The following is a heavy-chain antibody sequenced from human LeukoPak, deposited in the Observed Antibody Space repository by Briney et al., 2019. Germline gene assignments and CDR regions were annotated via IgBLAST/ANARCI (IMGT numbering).Heavy chain of an antibody. CDR3: ARAHYYGSGNPGWFDP. CDR2: ISAYNGNT. Sequence: GASVKVSCKASGYTFTSYGISWVRQAPGQGLEWMGWISAYNGNTNYAQKLQGRVTMTTDTSTSTAYMELRSLRSDDTAVYYCARAHYYGSGNPGWFDPWGQGTLVTVSS. V-gene: IGHV1-18*01. J-gene: IGHJ5*02. CDR1: GYTFTSYG. D-gene: IGHD3-10*01.